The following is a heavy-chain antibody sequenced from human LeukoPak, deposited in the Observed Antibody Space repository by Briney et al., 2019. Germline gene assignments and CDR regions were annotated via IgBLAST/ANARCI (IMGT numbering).Heavy chain of an antibody. J-gene: IGHJ4*02. CDR1: GGSISSYY. D-gene: IGHD3-16*02. Sequence: SETLSLTXTVSGGSISSYYWSWIRQPAGKGVEWIGRIYTSGSTNYNPSLKSRVTMSVDTSKNQFSLKLSSVTAADTAVYYCARAYVWGSYRYAGFDYWGQGTLVTVSS. V-gene: IGHV4-4*07. CDR3: ARAYVWGSYRYAGFDY. CDR2: IYTSGST.